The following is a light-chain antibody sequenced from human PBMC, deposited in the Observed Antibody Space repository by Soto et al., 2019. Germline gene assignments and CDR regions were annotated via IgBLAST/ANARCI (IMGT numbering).Light chain of an antibody. Sequence: DIQMTQSPSTLSASVGDRVTITCRASQSISSSLAWYQQKPGIAPRLLIYRASSLENGVPSRFSGSGSGKEFTLTINSLQPDDFATYYCQQYETSSPFTFGQGTKLEI. J-gene: IGKJ2*01. CDR1: QSISSS. CDR2: RAS. CDR3: QQYETSSPFT. V-gene: IGKV1-5*03.